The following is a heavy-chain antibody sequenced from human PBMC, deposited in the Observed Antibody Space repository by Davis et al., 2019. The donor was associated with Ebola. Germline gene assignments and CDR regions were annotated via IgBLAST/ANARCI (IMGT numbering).Heavy chain of an antibody. CDR3: ARSGLRAKTIDY. Sequence: GGSLRLSCAASGFTVNTYFMSWVRQAPGKGLEWVSVIYSGGDTYYADSVKGRFTISRDNAKNTLYLQMNSLRAEDTAVYYCARSGLRAKTIDYWGQGTLVTVSS. CDR2: IYSGGDT. CDR1: GFTVNTYF. D-gene: IGHD3-10*01. V-gene: IGHV3-66*01. J-gene: IGHJ4*02.